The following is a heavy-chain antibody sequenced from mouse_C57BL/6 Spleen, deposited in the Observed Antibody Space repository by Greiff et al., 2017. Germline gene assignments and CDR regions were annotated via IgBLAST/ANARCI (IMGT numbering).Heavy chain of an antibody. Sequence: VKLQQSGAELMKPGASVKLSCKATGYTFTGYWIEWVKQRPGHGLEWIGEILPGSGSTNYNEKFKGKATFTADTSSNTAYMQLSSLTTEDSAIYYCAGSFYGNFPWFAYWGQGTLVTVSA. CDR3: AGSFYGNFPWFAY. D-gene: IGHD2-1*01. J-gene: IGHJ3*01. V-gene: IGHV1-9*01. CDR2: ILPGSGST. CDR1: GYTFTGYW.